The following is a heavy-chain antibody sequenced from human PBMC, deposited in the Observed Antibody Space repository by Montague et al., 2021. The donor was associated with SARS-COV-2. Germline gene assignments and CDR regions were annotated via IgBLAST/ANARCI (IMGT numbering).Heavy chain of an antibody. CDR1: GFSFSNYA. J-gene: IGHJ5*02. D-gene: IGHD3-10*01. V-gene: IGHV3-23*01. CDR3: ATEGSDYYASGGNYTRLGWFDP. CDR2: ISGSGGTT. Sequence: SLRLSCAASGFSFSNYAMNWVRQAPGRGLEWVSSISGSGGTTYYADSVEGRFMISRDNSKNTLYLQMNSLRAEDTAVYYCATEGSDYYASGGNYTRLGWFDPWGQGTLVTVSS.